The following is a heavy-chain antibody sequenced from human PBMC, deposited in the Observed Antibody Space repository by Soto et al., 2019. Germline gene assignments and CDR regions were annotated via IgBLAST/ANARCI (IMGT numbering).Heavy chain of an antibody. Sequence: QLQLQESGPGLVKPSETLSLTCTVSGGSISSSSYYWGWIRQPPGKGLEWIGSIYYSGSTYYNPSLTSRXXLXVXXSKNQFSLQLSSVTAADTAVYYCARRRLDLNWFDPWGQGTLVTVSS. CDR2: IYYSGST. V-gene: IGHV4-39*01. J-gene: IGHJ5*02. CDR3: ARRRLDLNWFDP. CDR1: GGSISSSSYY. D-gene: IGHD6-25*01.